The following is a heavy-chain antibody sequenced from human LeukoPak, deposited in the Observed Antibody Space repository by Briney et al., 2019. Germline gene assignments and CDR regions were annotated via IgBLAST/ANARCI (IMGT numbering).Heavy chain of an antibody. Sequence: PGGSLRLSCAASRFTFSTYWMAWGPQAPGKRVEWVANIKGDESARHQADSVKGRFTISRDNAQNSVYLQMSSLRGEDTAVYYCARDVGGSLDYWGQGTLVTVSS. CDR2: IKGDESAR. J-gene: IGHJ4*02. CDR3: ARDVGGSLDY. CDR1: RFTFSTYW. V-gene: IGHV3-7*01. D-gene: IGHD1-26*01.